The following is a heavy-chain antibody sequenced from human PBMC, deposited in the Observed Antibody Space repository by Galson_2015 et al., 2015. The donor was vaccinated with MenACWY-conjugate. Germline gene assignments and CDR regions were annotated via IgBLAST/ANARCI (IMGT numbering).Heavy chain of an antibody. J-gene: IGHJ4*01. D-gene: IGHD5-12*01. V-gene: IGHV1-8*01. Sequence: SVKVSCKASGYTFTFYDMSWVRQTTGQGLECLGWMNPNSGNTGYAQNFQGRVTMTRNTSITTAYMELSSLSSEDTAVYYCVRVHRLATGIDHWGHGTLVTVSS. CDR1: GYTFTFYD. CDR3: VRVHRLATGIDH. CDR2: MNPNSGNT.